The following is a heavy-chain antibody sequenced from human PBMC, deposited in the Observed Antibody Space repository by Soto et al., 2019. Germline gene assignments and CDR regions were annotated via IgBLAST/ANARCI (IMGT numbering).Heavy chain of an antibody. D-gene: IGHD4-17*01. Sequence: EVQLVESGGGLVTPGGSLRLSCAASGFTFSRFGMIWVRQAPGRGLEWVSSISSSGLDIFYADSVKGRFTISRDNARNSLYLQMNSLRAEDTALYYCARDQPTETIEYWGQGTLVTVSS. J-gene: IGHJ4*02. V-gene: IGHV3-21*01. CDR3: ARDQPTETIEY. CDR2: ISSSGLDI. CDR1: GFTFSRFG.